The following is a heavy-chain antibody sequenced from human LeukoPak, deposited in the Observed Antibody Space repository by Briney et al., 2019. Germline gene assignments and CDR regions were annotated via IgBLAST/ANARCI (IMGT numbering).Heavy chain of an antibody. J-gene: IGHJ5*02. V-gene: IGHV3-48*02. Sequence: GGSLRLSCVSSGFSLSNYAMNWVRQSPGKGLEWIASNGISSGTIYYADSVKGRFTVSRDNDKNSLYLQMNSLRDEDTAIYYCARDTYHYDSRAYSLDLWGQGTLVTVSS. CDR2: NGISSGTI. CDR3: ARDTYHYDSRAYSLDL. D-gene: IGHD3-22*01. CDR1: GFSLSNYA.